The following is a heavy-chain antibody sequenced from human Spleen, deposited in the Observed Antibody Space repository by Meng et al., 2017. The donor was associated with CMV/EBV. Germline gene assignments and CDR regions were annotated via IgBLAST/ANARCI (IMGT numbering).Heavy chain of an antibody. J-gene: IGHJ6*02. CDR3: SRGGSTYMDV. Sequence: GGSLRLSCAASGFTFGNYSMHWVRQAPGKGLVWVSRINRDGGSTRYADSVKGRFTISRDNAKNSRYLQMNSLRAEDTAVYYCSRGGSTYMDVWGQGTTVTVSS. V-gene: IGHV3-74*01. CDR1: GFTFGNYS. D-gene: IGHD5/OR15-5a*01. CDR2: INRDGGST.